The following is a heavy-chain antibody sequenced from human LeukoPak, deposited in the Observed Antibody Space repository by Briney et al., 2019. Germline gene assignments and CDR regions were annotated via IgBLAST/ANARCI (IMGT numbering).Heavy chain of an antibody. D-gene: IGHD3-9*01. Sequence: GRSLRLSCAASGFTFDDYAMHWVRQAPGKGLEWVSGISWNSGSIGYADSVKGRFTISRDNAKNSLYLQMNSLRAEDTALYYCAKGRLYDILTGYYTIRAFDIWGQGTMVTVSS. CDR3: AKGRLYDILTGYYTIRAFDI. J-gene: IGHJ3*02. CDR1: GFTFDDYA. CDR2: ISWNSGSI. V-gene: IGHV3-9*01.